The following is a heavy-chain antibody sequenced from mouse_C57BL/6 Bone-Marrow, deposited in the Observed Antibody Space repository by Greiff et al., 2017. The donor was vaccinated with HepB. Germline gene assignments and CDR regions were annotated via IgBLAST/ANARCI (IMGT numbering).Heavy chain of an antibody. D-gene: IGHD2-3*01. CDR3: ARYDPFRRFDY. V-gene: IGHV1-80*01. CDR2: IYPGDGDT. J-gene: IGHJ2*01. CDR1: GYAFSSYW. Sequence: QVQLKESGAELVKPGASVKISCKASGYAFSSYWMNWVKQRPGKGLEWIGQIYPGDGDTNYNGKFKGKATLTADKSSSTAYMQLSSLTSEDSAVYFCARYDPFRRFDYWGQGTTLTVSS.